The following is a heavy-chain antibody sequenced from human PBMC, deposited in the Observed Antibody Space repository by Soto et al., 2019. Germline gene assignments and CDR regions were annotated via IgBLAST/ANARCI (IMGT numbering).Heavy chain of an antibody. CDR1: GYTFTGFY. CDR2: INPKSGDT. Sequence: QVQLVQSGAEVKKPGASVKVSCKASGYTFTGFYMHWVRQAPGQGLEWMGWINPKSGDTEYAQNFQGWVTMTRDTSISTAYMELSRLTSDDTAVDYCASGGSTVTREFDYWGQGTLVSVSS. CDR3: ASGGSTVTREFDY. J-gene: IGHJ4*02. V-gene: IGHV1-2*04. D-gene: IGHD4-17*01.